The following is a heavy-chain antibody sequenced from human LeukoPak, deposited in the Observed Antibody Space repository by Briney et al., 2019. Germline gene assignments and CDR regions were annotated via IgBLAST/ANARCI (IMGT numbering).Heavy chain of an antibody. J-gene: IGHJ3*02. D-gene: IGHD6-13*01. V-gene: IGHV1-46*01. CDR1: GYTFTSND. CDR3: ARFASLYSRSWYYAFDI. CDR2: INPSGGST. Sequence: ASVKVSCKSSGYTFTSNDIHWVRQAPGQGLEWMGIINPSGGSTSYAQKFQGRVTMTRDTSTSTVYMELSSLRSEDTAVYYCARFASLYSRSWYYAFDIWGQGTMVTVSS.